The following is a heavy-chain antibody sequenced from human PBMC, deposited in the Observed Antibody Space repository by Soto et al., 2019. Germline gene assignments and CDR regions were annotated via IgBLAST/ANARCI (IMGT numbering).Heavy chain of an antibody. D-gene: IGHD6-19*01. J-gene: IGHJ4*02. V-gene: IGHV3-48*01. CDR1: GFTFSSYS. CDR2: ISSSSSTI. Sequence: GGSLRLSCVASGFTFSSYSMNWVRQAPGKGLEWVSYISSSSSTIYYADSVKGRFTISRDNAKNSLYLQMNSLRAEDTAVYYCARDLPNSSGWPGGFDYWGQGTLVTVSS. CDR3: ARDLPNSSGWPGGFDY.